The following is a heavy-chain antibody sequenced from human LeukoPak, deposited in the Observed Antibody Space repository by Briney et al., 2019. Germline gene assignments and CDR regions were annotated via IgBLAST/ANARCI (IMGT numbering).Heavy chain of an antibody. D-gene: IGHD3-22*01. V-gene: IGHV3-23*01. CDR3: ATIPHYYDSSGYVAC. Sequence: GGSLRLSCAASGFTFSSYAMSWVRQAPGKGLEWVSAISGSGGSTYYADSVKGRFTISRDNSKNTLYLQMNSLRAEDTAVYYCATIPHYYDSSGYVACWGQGTLDTVSS. CDR1: GFTFSSYA. J-gene: IGHJ4*02. CDR2: ISGSGGST.